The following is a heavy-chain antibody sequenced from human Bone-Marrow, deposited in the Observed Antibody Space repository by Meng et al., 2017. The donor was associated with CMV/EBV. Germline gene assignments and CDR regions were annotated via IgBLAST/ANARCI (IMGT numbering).Heavy chain of an antibody. D-gene: IGHD2-2*01. CDR2: TYYRSKWYN. Sequence: VSSHSSAWNWIRQSPSRGLEWLGRTYYRSKWYNDYAVSVKSRITINPDTSKNQFSLQLNSVTPEDTAVYYCAFSNCSSTSCWDWFDPWGQGTLVTVSS. CDR3: AFSNCSSTSCWDWFDP. J-gene: IGHJ5*02. CDR1: VSSHSSA. V-gene: IGHV6-1*01.